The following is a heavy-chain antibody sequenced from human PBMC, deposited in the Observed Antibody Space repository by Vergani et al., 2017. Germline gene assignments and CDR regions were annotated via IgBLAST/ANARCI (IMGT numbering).Heavy chain of an antibody. J-gene: IGHJ6*02. Sequence: QVQLQESGPGLVKPSQTLSLTCTVSGGSISSGSYYWSWIRQPAGKGLEWIGRIYTSGSTNYNPSLKSRVTISVDTSKNQFSLKLSSVTAADTAVYYCAKSQNGMDVWGQGTTVTVSS. CDR2: IYTSGST. CDR3: AKSQNGMDV. V-gene: IGHV4-61*02. CDR1: GGSISSGSYY.